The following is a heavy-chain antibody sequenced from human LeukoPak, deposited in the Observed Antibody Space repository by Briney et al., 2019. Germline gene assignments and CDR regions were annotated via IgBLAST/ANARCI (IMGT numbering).Heavy chain of an antibody. CDR3: ARGIHSSASYY. J-gene: IGHJ4*02. V-gene: IGHV3-21*01. D-gene: IGHD6-19*01. CDR2: ISSSSSYI. CDR1: GFTFSSYS. Sequence: GGSLRLSCAASGFTFSSYSMNWVRQAPGKVLEWVSSISSSSSYIYYADSVKGRFTISRDNAKNSLYLQMNSLRAEDTAVYYCARGIHSSASYYWGQGTLVTVSS.